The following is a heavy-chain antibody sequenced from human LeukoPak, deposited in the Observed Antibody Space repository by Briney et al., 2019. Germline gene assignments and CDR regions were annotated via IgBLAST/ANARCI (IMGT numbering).Heavy chain of an antibody. D-gene: IGHD6-13*01. CDR3: ARDVRQLVTGSDFDY. CDR2: INPSGGST. V-gene: IGHV1-46*01. J-gene: IGHJ4*02. Sequence: ASVKVSCKASGGTFISYAISWVRQAPGQGLEWMGIINPSGGSTSYAQKFQGRVTMTRDTSTSTVYMELSSLRSEDTAVYYCARDVRQLVTGSDFDYWGQGTLVTVSS. CDR1: GGTFISYA.